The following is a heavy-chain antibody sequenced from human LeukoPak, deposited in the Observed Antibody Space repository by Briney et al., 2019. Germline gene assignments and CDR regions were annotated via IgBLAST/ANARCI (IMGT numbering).Heavy chain of an antibody. V-gene: IGHV2-5*02. CDR2: IYWDDDK. CDR3: AHSMDIVATTGHFDY. J-gene: IGHJ4*02. D-gene: IGHD5-12*01. Sequence: SGPTLVHPTPTLTLTCTFSGFSLSTSGVGVGWIRQPPGKALEWLELIYWDDDKRYNTSRKRRMTITQDTTKTQVVRKTTKMDPVDTATYYCAHSMDIVATTGHFDYWGQGTLVTVSS. CDR1: GFSLSTSGVG.